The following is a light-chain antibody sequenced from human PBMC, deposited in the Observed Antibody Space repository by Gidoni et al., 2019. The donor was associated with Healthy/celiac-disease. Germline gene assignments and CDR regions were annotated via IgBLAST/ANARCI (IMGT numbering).Light chain of an antibody. V-gene: IGLV1-47*01. J-gene: IGLJ2*01. CDR2: RNN. Sequence: QSVLTQPASASGTPGQRVTISCSGSSPNIGSNYVYWYQQLPGTAPKLLIYRNNQRPSGVPDRFSGSTSGTSAFLASSGLRSEDEADYYCAAWDDSLSGLFGGGTKLTVL. CDR3: AAWDDSLSGL. CDR1: SPNIGSNY.